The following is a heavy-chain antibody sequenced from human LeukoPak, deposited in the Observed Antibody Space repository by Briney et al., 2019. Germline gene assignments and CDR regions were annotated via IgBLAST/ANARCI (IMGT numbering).Heavy chain of an antibody. V-gene: IGHV1-2*06. Sequence: ASVKVSCKASGYTFTGYYMHWLRQAPGQGLEWMGRINPNSGGTNYAQKFQGRVTMTRDTSISTAYMELSRLRSDDTAVYYCARARYSSVQPLYWGQGTLVTVSS. D-gene: IGHD6-19*01. J-gene: IGHJ4*02. CDR1: GYTFTGYY. CDR3: ARARYSSVQPLY. CDR2: INPNSGGT.